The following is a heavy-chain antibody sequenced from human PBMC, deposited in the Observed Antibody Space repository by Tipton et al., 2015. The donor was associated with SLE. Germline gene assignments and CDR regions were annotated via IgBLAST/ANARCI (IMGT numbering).Heavy chain of an antibody. J-gene: IGHJ3*02. V-gene: IGHV4-59*01. CDR1: GGSISSYY. CDR3: ARASRIGDI. Sequence: TLSLTCTVSGGSISSYYWSWIRQPPGKGLEWMGYIYYSGSTNYNPSLKSRVTISVDTSKNQFSLKLSSVTAADTAVYYCARASRIGDIWGQGTMVTVSS. CDR2: IYYSGST. D-gene: IGHD3-22*01.